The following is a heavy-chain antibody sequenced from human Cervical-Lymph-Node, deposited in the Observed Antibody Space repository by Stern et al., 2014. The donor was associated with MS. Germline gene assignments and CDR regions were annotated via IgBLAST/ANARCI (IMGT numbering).Heavy chain of an antibody. Sequence: QVQLQESGPGLVKPSETLSLTCNVSGASFSTHFWSWIRQPPGKALEWIGCIFQSGSTYYNPSLKSRVTISIDTYRNQFSMKLTSVTAADTAVYYCAREPESWGQGTLVTVSS. V-gene: IGHV4-59*11. CDR1: GASFSTHF. D-gene: IGHD1-14*01. J-gene: IGHJ5*02. CDR2: IFQSGST. CDR3: AREPES.